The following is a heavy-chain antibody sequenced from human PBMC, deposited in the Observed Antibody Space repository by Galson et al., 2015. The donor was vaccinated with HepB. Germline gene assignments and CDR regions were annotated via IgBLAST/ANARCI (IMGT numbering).Heavy chain of an antibody. J-gene: IGHJ4*02. V-gene: IGHV3-30*18. CDR3: ANEPSGYVFDY. D-gene: IGHD5-12*01. Sequence: SLRLSCAASGFTFSSYDMHWVRQAPGKGLEWVAVISYDGSNKYYADSVKGRFTISRDNSKNTLYLQMNSLRAEDTAVYYCANEPSGYVFDYWGQGTLVTVSS. CDR1: GFTFSSYD. CDR2: ISYDGSNK.